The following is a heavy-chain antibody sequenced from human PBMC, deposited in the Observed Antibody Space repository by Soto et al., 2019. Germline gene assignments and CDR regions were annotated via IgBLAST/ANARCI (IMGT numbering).Heavy chain of an antibody. Sequence: PGRSLRLCCAAAEYTFRDYYMSWIRQAPGKGLEWISYIDTSGTKIYYADSVKGRFTITRDNAKNSLYLEMNSLRDEDTAVYYCASHYDMWSGYLSPVDYWGQGTLVTVSS. J-gene: IGHJ4*02. V-gene: IGHV3-11*01. D-gene: IGHD3-3*01. CDR2: IDTSGTKI. CDR3: ASHYDMWSGYLSPVDY. CDR1: EYTFRDYY.